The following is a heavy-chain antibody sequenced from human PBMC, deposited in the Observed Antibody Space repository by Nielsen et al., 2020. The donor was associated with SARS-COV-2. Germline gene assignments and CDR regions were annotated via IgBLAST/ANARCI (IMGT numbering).Heavy chain of an antibody. CDR2: IIPIFGTA. Sequence: VRQAPGQGLEWMGGIIPIFGTANYAQKFQGRVTMTEDTSTDTAYMELSSLRSEDTAVYYCATDPLRIFFGTQTWGQGTLVTVSS. D-gene: IGHD3-3*01. CDR3: ATDPLRIFFGTQT. J-gene: IGHJ5*02. V-gene: IGHV1-69*06.